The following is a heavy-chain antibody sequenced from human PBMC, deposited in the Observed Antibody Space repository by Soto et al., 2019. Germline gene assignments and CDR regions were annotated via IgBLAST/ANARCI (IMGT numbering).Heavy chain of an antibody. Sequence: QVQLVESGGGEVQPGKSLRLSCAASGFTFTNYGMHWVRQAPGKGLECVALISYDGTNKFYADSVKGRFTVSRDNSKNTLYLQMNRLRPEDTAVYYCGAGQYFSDYWGQGPLVSVSS. V-gene: IGHV3-30*03. CDR3: GAGQYFSDY. CDR1: GFTFTNYG. D-gene: IGHD6-13*01. J-gene: IGHJ4*02. CDR2: ISYDGTNK.